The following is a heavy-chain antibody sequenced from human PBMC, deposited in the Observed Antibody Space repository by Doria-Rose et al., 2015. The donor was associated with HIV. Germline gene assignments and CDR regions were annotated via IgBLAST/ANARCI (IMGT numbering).Heavy chain of an antibody. CDR1: GGSFSGYY. Sequence: QVQLQESGAGLVKPSETLSLTCAVFGGSFSGYYWSWIRQPPGKGLEWIGEINHSGSTNYNTSLKSRVTTSLDTSKTLYSLMLSSVTAADTAVYYCARGLLRGGWNDVDYYYGMDVWGQGTTVTVSS. CDR3: ARGLLRGGWNDVDYYYGMDV. V-gene: IGHV4-34*01. J-gene: IGHJ6*02. CDR2: INHSGST. D-gene: IGHD1-1*01.